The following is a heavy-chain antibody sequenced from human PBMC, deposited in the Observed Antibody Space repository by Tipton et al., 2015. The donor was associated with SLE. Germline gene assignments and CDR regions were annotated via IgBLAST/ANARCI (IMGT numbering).Heavy chain of an antibody. V-gene: IGHV4-59*01. Sequence: TLSLTCTVSGGSISSYYWSWIRQPPGKGLEWIGYIYYSGSTNYNPSLKSRVTISVDTSKNQFSLKLSSVTAADTAVYYCARAEMYTEGSAFYYYVDVWGKGTAVTVSS. CDR2: IYYSGST. CDR1: GGSISSYY. CDR3: ARAEMYTEGSAFYYYVDV. J-gene: IGHJ6*03. D-gene: IGHD5-24*01.